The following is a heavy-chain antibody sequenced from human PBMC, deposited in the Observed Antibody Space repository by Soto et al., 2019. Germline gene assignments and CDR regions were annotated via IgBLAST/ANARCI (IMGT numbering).Heavy chain of an antibody. CDR3: ARRKRLLWFGELVSDYMDV. J-gene: IGHJ6*03. CDR1: GGSISSSSYY. CDR2: IYYSGST. D-gene: IGHD3-10*01. V-gene: IGHV4-39*01. Sequence: SETLSLTCTVSGGSISSSSYYWGWIRQPPGKGLEWIGSIYYSGSTYYNPSLKSRVTISVDTSKNQFSLKLGSVTAADTAVYYCARRKRLLWFGELVSDYMDVWGKGTTVTVSS.